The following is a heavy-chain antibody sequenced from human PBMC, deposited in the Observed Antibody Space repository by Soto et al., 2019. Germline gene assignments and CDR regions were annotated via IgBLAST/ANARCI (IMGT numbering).Heavy chain of an antibody. CDR2: INHSGTT. CDR1: GGSVSGYF. D-gene: IGHD2-15*01. J-gene: IGHJ4*02. V-gene: IGHV4-34*01. CDR3: ARRYCSDSYCSYFDY. Sequence: PSETLSLTCAVYGGSVSGYFWSGIRQPPGKGLEWIGEINHSGTTSYSPSLDSRVTTSVDTSKNQFSLRLSSVTAADTAIYYCARRYCSDSYCSYFDYWGRGTLVTVSS.